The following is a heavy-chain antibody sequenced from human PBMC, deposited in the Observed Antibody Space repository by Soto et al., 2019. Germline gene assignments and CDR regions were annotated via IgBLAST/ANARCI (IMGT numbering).Heavy chain of an antibody. CDR1: GGSITSYY. V-gene: IGHV4-4*07. CDR2: TYITGDS. Sequence: SETLSLTCTVSGGSITSYYWSWIRQPAGKGLEWIGRTYITGDSNYSPSLKSRVTMSLDTSKNHFSLKLSSAAAADTAVYYCARDMRVFGGMDVWGRGTKVTVYS. J-gene: IGHJ6*02. CDR3: ARDMRVFGGMDV. D-gene: IGHD3-3*01.